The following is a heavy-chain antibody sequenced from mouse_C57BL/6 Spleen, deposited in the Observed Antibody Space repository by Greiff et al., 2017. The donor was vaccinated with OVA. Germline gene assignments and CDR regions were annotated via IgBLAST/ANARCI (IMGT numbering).Heavy chain of an antibody. Sequence: EVKLMESGPGLVKPSQSLSLTCSVTGYSITSGYYWNWIRQFPGNKLEWMGYISYDGSNNYNPSLKNRISITRDTSKNQFFLKLNSVTTEDTATYYCARETTVVATPGGYFDVWGTGTTVTVSS. D-gene: IGHD1-1*01. CDR1: GYSITSGYY. CDR2: ISYDGSN. CDR3: ARETTVVATPGGYFDV. V-gene: IGHV3-6*01. J-gene: IGHJ1*03.